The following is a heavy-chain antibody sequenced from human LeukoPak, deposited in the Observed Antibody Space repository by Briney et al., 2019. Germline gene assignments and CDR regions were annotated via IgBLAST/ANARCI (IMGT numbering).Heavy chain of an antibody. CDR3: ASDRDGGSGAFDY. J-gene: IGHJ4*02. V-gene: IGHV3-21*01. Sequence: PGGSLRLSCAASGFTFSSYSMNWVRQAPGKGLEWVSSISSSSSYIYYADSVKGRFTISRDNAKNSLYLQMNSLRAEDTAVYYCASDRDGGSGAFDYWGQGTLVTVSS. CDR1: GFTFSSYS. CDR2: ISSSSSYI. D-gene: IGHD1-26*01.